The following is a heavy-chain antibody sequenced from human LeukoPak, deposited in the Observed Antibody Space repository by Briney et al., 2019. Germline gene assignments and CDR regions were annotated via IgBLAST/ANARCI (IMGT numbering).Heavy chain of an antibody. J-gene: IGHJ4*02. CDR3: ARPQSYSSGWHYFDY. CDR1: GGSFSGYY. D-gene: IGHD6-19*01. CDR2: INHSGST. V-gene: IGHV4-34*01. Sequence: SETLSLTCAVYGGSFSGYYWSWIRQPPGKGLEWIGEINHSGSTNYNPSLKSRVTISVDTSKNQFSLKLSSVTAADTAVYYCARPQSYSSGWHYFDYWGQGTLVTVSS.